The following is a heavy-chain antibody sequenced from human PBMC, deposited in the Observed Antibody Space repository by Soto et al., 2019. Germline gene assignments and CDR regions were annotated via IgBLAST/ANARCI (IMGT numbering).Heavy chain of an antibody. D-gene: IGHD3-3*01. Sequence: SETLSLTCTVSGGSISSSSWSWIRQPPGRGLEWIGYIYNNGRTDYNPSLKSRVTISVDTSKNQFSLKLSSVTAADTAVYYCARTRLEWLLTGFDYWGQGTLVTVSS. CDR3: ARTRLEWLLTGFDY. J-gene: IGHJ4*02. CDR1: GGSISSSS. CDR2: IYNNGRT. V-gene: IGHV4-59*01.